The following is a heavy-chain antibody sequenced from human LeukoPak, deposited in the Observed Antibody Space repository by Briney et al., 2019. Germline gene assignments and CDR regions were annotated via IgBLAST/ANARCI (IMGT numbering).Heavy chain of an antibody. CDR1: GDSISSSDYY. CDR3: ARGRNRGYSYGPALRRDAFDI. D-gene: IGHD5-18*01. Sequence: SETLSLTCTVSGDSISSSDYYWGWIRQPPGKGLEWIGSIYYSGDAFYNPSLTSRVTISVDTSKTHFSLKLSSVTAADTAVYYCARGRNRGYSYGPALRRDAFDIWGQGTMVTVSS. J-gene: IGHJ3*02. CDR2: IYYSGDA. V-gene: IGHV4-39*02.